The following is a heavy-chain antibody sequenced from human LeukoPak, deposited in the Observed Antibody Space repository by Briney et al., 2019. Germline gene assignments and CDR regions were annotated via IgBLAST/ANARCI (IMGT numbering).Heavy chain of an antibody. J-gene: IGHJ5*02. Sequence: PGGSLRLSCAASGFTFSSYAMSWVRQAPGNGLEWVSAISGSGGSTYYADSVKGRFTISRDNSKNTLYLQMNSLRAEDTAVYYCAKGRISRQIVREPWFDPWGQGTLVTVSS. V-gene: IGHV3-23*01. CDR1: GFTFSSYA. D-gene: IGHD6-6*01. CDR2: ISGSGGST. CDR3: AKGRISRQIVREPWFDP.